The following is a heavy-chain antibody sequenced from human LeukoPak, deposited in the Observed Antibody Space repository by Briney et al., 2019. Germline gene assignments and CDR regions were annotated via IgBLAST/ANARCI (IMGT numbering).Heavy chain of an antibody. Sequence: ASVKVSCKASGYTFTDYGITWVRQAPGQGLEWMGWISADNDYTDYSQKLQGRVTMTTDTSTSTAYLELRSLRSDDTALYYCARVVVPAALLGFDYWGQGTLVTVSS. CDR1: GYTFTDYG. CDR3: ARVVVPAALLGFDY. J-gene: IGHJ4*02. D-gene: IGHD2-2*01. CDR2: ISADNDYT. V-gene: IGHV1-18*01.